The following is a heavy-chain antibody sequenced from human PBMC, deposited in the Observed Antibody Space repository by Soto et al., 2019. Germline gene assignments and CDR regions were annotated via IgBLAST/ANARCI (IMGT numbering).Heavy chain of an antibody. CDR2: LIPIFGTA. CDR3: ARDPVGTAPVAAAGPPSEYYHYGMDV. J-gene: IGHJ6*02. Sequence: QVQLVQSGAEVKKPGSSVKVSCKASGGTFSSYAIGWVRQAPGQGLEWMGGLIPIFGTANYAQKFQGRVTITADESTSTAYMELGSLRSEDTAVYYCARDPVGTAPVAAAGPPSEYYHYGMDVWGQGTTVTVSS. V-gene: IGHV1-69*01. D-gene: IGHD6-13*01. CDR1: GGTFSSYA.